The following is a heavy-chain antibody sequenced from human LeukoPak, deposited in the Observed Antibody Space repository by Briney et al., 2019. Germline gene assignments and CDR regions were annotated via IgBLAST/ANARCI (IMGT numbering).Heavy chain of an antibody. CDR1: GGSFSGYY. Sequence: PSETLSLTCAVYGGSFSGYYWSWIRQPPGKGLEWIGEINHSGSTNYNPSLKSRVTISVDTSKNQFSLKLSSVTAADTAVYYCAIKDGYKNAFDIWGQGTMVTVSS. J-gene: IGHJ3*02. D-gene: IGHD5-24*01. V-gene: IGHV4-34*01. CDR2: INHSGST. CDR3: AIKDGYKNAFDI.